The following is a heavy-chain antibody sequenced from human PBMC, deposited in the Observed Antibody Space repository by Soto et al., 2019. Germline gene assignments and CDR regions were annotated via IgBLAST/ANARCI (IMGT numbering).Heavy chain of an antibody. CDR1: GFAFSTWA. Sequence: PWWSLKLACAASGFAFSTWAMGWVRQAPGKGLEWVSDIIDSGGSTYYADSVKGRFTMTTDTSTSTAYMELRSLRSDDTAVYYCARFRNSWFGPLLPTDYHYYSGMDVWGQGTAVTVSS. J-gene: IGHJ6*02. CDR3: ARFRNSWFGPLLPTDYHYYSGMDV. CDR2: IIDSGGST. D-gene: IGHD3-10*01. V-gene: IGHV3-23*01.